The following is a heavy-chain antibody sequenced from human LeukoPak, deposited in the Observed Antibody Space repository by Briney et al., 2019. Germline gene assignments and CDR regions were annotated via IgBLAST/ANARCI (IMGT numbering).Heavy chain of an antibody. CDR2: ISSSSSYI. J-gene: IGHJ4*02. D-gene: IGHD3-9*01. CDR1: GFTFSSYS. CDR3: ARVRVLRYFDWSGDFDY. Sequence: PGGSLRLSCAASGFTFSSYSMNWVRQAPGKGLEWVSSISSSSSYIYYADSVKGRFTISGDNAKNSLYLQMNSLRAEDTAVYYCARVRVLRYFDWSGDFDYWGQGTLVTVSS. V-gene: IGHV3-21*01.